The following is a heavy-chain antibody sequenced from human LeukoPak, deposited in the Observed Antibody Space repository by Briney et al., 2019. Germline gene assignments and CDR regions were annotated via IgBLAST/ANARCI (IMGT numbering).Heavy chain of an antibody. V-gene: IGHV3-30*18. Sequence: PGTSLRLSCATSGFTFTCCGMHWVRQASGKGLEWVAAISSSDGNSKYYADSVKGRFTISRDNSKNTVYLQMNSLRADDTAVYYYAKWSGNRPLYYFDYWGQGTLVTVSS. D-gene: IGHD3-3*01. CDR1: GFTFTCCG. CDR3: AKWSGNRPLYYFDY. CDR2: ISSSDGNSK. J-gene: IGHJ4*02.